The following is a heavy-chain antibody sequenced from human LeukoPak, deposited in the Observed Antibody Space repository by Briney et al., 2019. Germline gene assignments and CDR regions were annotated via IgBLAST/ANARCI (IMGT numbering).Heavy chain of an antibody. J-gene: IGHJ4*02. CDR3: AREADSRMPTRWLRHPFDY. V-gene: IGHV1-46*01. D-gene: IGHD5-24*01. CDR1: GYTFTSYY. CDR2: INPSGGST. Sequence: ASVKVSCKASGYTFTSYYMHWVRQAPGQGLEWMGIINPSGGSTSYAQKFQGRVTMTRDTSTSTVYMELSSLRSEDTALYYCAREADSRMPTRWLRHPFDYWGQGTLVTVSS.